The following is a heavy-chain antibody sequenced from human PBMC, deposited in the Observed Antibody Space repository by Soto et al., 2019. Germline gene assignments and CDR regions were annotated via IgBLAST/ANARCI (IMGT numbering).Heavy chain of an antibody. J-gene: IGHJ4*02. V-gene: IGHV4-39*01. CDR2: IYYSGRT. D-gene: IGHD2-21*02. CDR3: ARQRTTVVTEAYFDN. Sequence: PSETLSLTCIVSGESISSSSYYWGWIRQPPGKGLEWIGSIYYSGRTYYNPSFKSRVTISIDASKNQFSLKLSPVTETDTAVYYCARQRTTVVTEAYFDNWGQGALVT. CDR1: GESISSSSYY.